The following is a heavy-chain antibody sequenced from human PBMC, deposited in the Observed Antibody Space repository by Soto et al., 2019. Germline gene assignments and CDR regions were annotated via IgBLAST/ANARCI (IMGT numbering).Heavy chain of an antibody. Sequence: LRLSCAASGFTFSTYAMAWVRQAPGKGLEWVSGVSASGLNTDYADPVKGRFYISRDNSKNTVSLHMNSLRAEDTALYYCARGELSVVVAATGLSAPTNWFDPWGQGTLVTVSS. CDR1: GFTFSTYA. CDR2: VSASGLNT. CDR3: ARGELSVVVAATGLSAPTNWFDP. V-gene: IGHV3-23*01. J-gene: IGHJ5*02. D-gene: IGHD2-15*01.